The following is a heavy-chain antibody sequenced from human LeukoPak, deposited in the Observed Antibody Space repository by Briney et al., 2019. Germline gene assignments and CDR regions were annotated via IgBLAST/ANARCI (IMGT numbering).Heavy chain of an antibody. CDR3: ARGRGYNSFDY. Sequence: SETLSLTCAVYGGSFSGYYWSWIRQPPGKGLEWIGEINHSGSTNYNPSLKSRVTISVDTSMNQFSLMLSSVTAADTAVYYCARGRGYNSFDYWGQGTLVTVSS. V-gene: IGHV4-34*01. D-gene: IGHD5-24*01. CDR2: INHSGST. CDR1: GGSFSGYY. J-gene: IGHJ4*02.